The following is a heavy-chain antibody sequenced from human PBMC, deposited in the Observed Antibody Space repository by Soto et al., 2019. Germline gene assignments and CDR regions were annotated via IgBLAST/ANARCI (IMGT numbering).Heavy chain of an antibody. V-gene: IGHV4-31*03. CDR2: INYDGST. CDR1: GSFTSNGGYH. J-gene: IGHJ4*01. Sequence: KSSETLSLTCTVSGSFTSNGGYHWNWVRQHPGKGLEWIGFINYDGSTYYNPSLKSRLTMTVDTSKDQFSLKLTSVTAADTAVYFCATLQAGAGGRGCWGPGTLVTVSS. CDR3: ATLQAGAGGRGC. D-gene: IGHD2-15*01.